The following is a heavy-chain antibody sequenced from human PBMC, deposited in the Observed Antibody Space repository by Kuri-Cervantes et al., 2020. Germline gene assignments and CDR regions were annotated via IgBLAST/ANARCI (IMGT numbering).Heavy chain of an antibody. CDR1: GFTFSDYY. J-gene: IGHJ4*02. D-gene: IGHD6-13*01. Sequence: GESLKISCAASGFTFSDYYMNWVRQAPGKGLEWVSSISSSSTIYYADSVKGRFTISRDNAKNSLYLQMDSLRVDDTAVYYCARDPIAATGRGGSFDYWGQGTPVTVSS. CDR3: ARDPIAATGRGGSFDY. V-gene: IGHV3-69-1*01. CDR2: ISSSSTI.